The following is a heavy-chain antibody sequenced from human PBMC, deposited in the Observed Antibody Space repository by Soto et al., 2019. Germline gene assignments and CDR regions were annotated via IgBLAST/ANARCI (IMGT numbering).Heavy chain of an antibody. D-gene: IGHD6-19*01. V-gene: IGHV3-9*01. CDR3: VKGLNIDYNSAWFYFDF. CDR2: ISWSRVNV. J-gene: IGHJ4*02. Sequence: EVQLVESGGDLAQPGRSLRLSCAASGFKFDDYTMHWVRQTPGRGLEGVSSISWSRVNVDYRDSVKGRFTISRDNAKNALYLQMNSLRVEDTALYYCVKGLNIDYNSAWFYFDFWGLGTVVTVSS. CDR1: GFKFDDYT.